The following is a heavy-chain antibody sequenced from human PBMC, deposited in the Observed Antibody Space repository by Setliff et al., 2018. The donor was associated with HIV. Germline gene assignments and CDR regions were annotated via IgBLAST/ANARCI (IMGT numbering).Heavy chain of an antibody. CDR2: IYPGNSDT. Sequence: GESLKISCKDSGYTFSNYCIAWVRQMPGKGLEWMGIIYPGNSDTTYSPSFQGQVTISADKSISTAYLQWSSLKASDTAMYYCAKHLSPGSGWYSKARGMDVWGQRTTVTVSS. CDR3: AKHLSPGSGWYSKARGMDV. D-gene: IGHD6-19*01. CDR1: GYTFSNYC. V-gene: IGHV5-51*01. J-gene: IGHJ6*02.